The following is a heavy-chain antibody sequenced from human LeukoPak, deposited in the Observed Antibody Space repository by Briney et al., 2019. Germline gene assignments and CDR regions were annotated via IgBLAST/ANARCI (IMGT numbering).Heavy chain of an antibody. CDR1: GYTFTSYG. CDR3: GFGSGYPYPYYFDY. Sequence: ASVKVSCKASGYTFTSYGISWVRQAPGQGLEWMGWMSAYNGNTHYAQKLQGRVTMTTDTSTSTAYMELRSLRSDDTAVYYCGFGSGYPYPYYFDYWGQGTLVTVSS. CDR2: MSAYNGNT. D-gene: IGHD3-22*01. V-gene: IGHV1-18*01. J-gene: IGHJ4*02.